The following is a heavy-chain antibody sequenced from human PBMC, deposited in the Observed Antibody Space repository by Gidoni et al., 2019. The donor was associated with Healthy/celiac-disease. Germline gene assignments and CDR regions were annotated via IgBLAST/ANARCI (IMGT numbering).Heavy chain of an antibody. CDR3: ARDYGSGSRLAPRFDP. V-gene: IGHV3-7*01. CDR1: GFTFSSYW. Sequence: EVQLVESGGGLVQPGGSLRLSCAASGFTFSSYWMSWVRQAPGKGLEWVANIKQDGSEKYYVDSVKGRFTISRDNAKNSLYLQMNSLRAEDTAVYYCARDYGSGSRLAPRFDPWGQGTLVTVSS. J-gene: IGHJ5*02. D-gene: IGHD3-10*01. CDR2: IKQDGSEK.